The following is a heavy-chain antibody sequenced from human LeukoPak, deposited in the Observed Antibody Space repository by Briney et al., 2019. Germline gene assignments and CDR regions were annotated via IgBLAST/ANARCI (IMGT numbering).Heavy chain of an antibody. V-gene: IGHV4-59*08. CDR1: GGSISSYY. CDR3: ARCLYYDFWSGYNNWFDP. D-gene: IGHD3-3*01. J-gene: IGHJ5*02. CDR2: IYYSGST. Sequence: SETLSLTCTVSGGSISSYYWSWIRQPPGKGLEWIGYIYYSGSTNYNPSLKSRVTISVDTSKNQFSLKLSSVTAADTAVYCCARCLYYDFWSGYNNWFDPWGQGTLVTVSS.